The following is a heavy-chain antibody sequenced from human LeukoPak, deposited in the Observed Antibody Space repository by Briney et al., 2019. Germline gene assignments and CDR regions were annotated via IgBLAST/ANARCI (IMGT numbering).Heavy chain of an antibody. CDR2: ISYDGRTS. J-gene: IGHJ4*02. CDR1: GFIFSNYA. CDR3: AKRLEMAANPGDWVLHY. Sequence: QSGGSLRLSCAASGFIFSNYAMHWVRQAPDKGLAWVALISYDGRTSQYVDSVKGRFTVSRDNSKNQMYLQMNSLGDEDTDVYFCAKRLEMAANPGDWVLHYWGQGTLVTVSS. D-gene: IGHD5-24*01. V-gene: IGHV3-30*18.